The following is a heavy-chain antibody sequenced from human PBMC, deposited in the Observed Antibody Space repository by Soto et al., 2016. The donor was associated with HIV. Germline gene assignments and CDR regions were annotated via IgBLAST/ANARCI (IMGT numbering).Heavy chain of an antibody. CDR2: ISGSGGNT. D-gene: IGHD3-16*01. CDR3: TTDRWGHY. CDR1: GFTFSSYA. V-gene: IGHV3-23*01. Sequence: EVQLLESGGGLVQPGGSLRLSCVASGFTFSSYAMSWVRQAPGKGLEWVSSISGSGGNTYYADSVKGRFTISRDNSENTLYLQMNSLRVEDTAVYYCTTDRWGHYWGQGTLVTVSS. J-gene: IGHJ4*02.